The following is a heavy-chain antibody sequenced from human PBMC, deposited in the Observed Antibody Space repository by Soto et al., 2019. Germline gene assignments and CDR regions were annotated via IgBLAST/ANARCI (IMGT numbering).Heavy chain of an antibody. V-gene: IGHV4-39*02. CDR1: GDXXXXXXXX. CDR3: AREGPPIRAHNPPEYFQH. Sequence: QLQLQXXXXGLXXPSETLSLTXTVSGDXXXXXXXXXXWIRQPPGKGLEWIGSIYYTGGTYYNPSLKSRVTLFLDTSKNQFSLNLXSXXXADTAVYYCAREGPPIRAHNPPEYFQHWGQGTPVTVSS. J-gene: IGHJ1*01. CDR2: IYYTGGT.